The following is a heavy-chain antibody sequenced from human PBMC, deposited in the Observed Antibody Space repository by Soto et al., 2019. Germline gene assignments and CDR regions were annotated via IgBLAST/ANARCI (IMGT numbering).Heavy chain of an antibody. V-gene: IGHV3-64D*06. Sequence: FLRLSGPPSGPIFARICMPWVRQSVEKGLGYVSHMSRDGGRIYYADSAKGRFTISRDNSKKMLYLQMSSLRPDDSDVYYCVKSRGGANSDCFDWGQGTQVTVSS. CDR2: MSRDGGRI. D-gene: IGHD2-21*02. J-gene: IGHJ4*02. CDR3: VKSRGGANSDCFD. CDR1: GPIFARIC.